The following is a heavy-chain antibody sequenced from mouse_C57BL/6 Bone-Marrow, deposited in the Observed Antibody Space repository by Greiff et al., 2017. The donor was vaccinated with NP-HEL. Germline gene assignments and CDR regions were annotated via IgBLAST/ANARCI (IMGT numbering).Heavy chain of an antibody. CDR1: GFTFSDYG. V-gene: IGHV5-17*01. Sequence: EVQLVESGGGLVKPGGSLYLSCAASGFTFSDYGMHWVRQPPEKGLEWVAYISSGSSTIYYADTVTGRFTISSDNAKNTLFLQMTSLRSEDTAMYYCARPENYDYGRYWYFDVWGTGTTVTVSS. CDR3: ARPENYDYGRYWYFDV. J-gene: IGHJ1*03. D-gene: IGHD2-4*01. CDR2: ISSGSSTI.